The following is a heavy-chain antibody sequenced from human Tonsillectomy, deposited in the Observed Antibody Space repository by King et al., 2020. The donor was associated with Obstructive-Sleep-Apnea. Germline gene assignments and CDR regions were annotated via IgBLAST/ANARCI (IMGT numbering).Heavy chain of an antibody. CDR3: ARGYDRNCFDY. V-gene: IGHV5-51*01. CDR2: IYPGDSYS. J-gene: IGHJ4*02. CDR1: GYSFATYL. D-gene: IGHD5-12*01. Sequence: VQLVESGAEVKESGESLKISCKGSGYSFATYLIGWGGPLPGKSLEWMGIIYPGDSYSRYSPAFQGQVTISADKSFSTAYLQWSSLQASDTAMYYCARGYDRNCFDYWGQGTLVTVSS.